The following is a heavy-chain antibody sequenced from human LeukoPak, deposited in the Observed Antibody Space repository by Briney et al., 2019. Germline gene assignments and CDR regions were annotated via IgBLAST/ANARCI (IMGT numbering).Heavy chain of an antibody. CDR1: GGSFSGYY. CDR2: INHSGST. D-gene: IGHD3-9*01. Sequence: PSETLSLTCAVYGGSFSGYYWSWIRQPPGKGLEWIGEINHSGSTNYNPSLKSRVTISVDTSKNQFSLKLSSVTAADTAVYYCARGLRYFDWLLKGDWFDPWGQGTLVTVSS. J-gene: IGHJ5*02. V-gene: IGHV4-34*01. CDR3: ARGLRYFDWLLKGDWFDP.